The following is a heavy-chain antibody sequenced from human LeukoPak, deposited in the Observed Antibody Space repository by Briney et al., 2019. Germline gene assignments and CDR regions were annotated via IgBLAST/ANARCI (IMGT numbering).Heavy chain of an antibody. CDR2: IYYSGST. CDR1: GGSISSYY. CDR3: ARAQLYPVCYYYYYGMDV. Sequence: PSETLSLTCTVSGGSISSYYWSWIRQPPGKGLEWIGYIYYSGSTNYNPSLKSRVTISVDTSKNQFSLKLSSVTAADTAVYYCARAQLYPVCYYYYYGMDVWGQGTRSASP. V-gene: IGHV4-59*01. D-gene: IGHD1-1*01. J-gene: IGHJ6*02.